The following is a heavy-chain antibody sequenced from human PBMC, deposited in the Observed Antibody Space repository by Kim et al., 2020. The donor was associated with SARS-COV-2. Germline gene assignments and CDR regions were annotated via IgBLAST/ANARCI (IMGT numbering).Heavy chain of an antibody. Sequence: GGSLRLSCAASGFNFGIYWMSWVRQSPGKGLEWVANIKADGSEKNFVDSVKGRFTISRDNAKKSLFLQMNSLRVEDTAVYYCVSTQTFYYWGPGNRV. CDR1: GFNFGIYW. D-gene: IGHD3-10*01. CDR3: VSTQTFYY. V-gene: IGHV3-7*03. J-gene: IGHJ1*01. CDR2: IKADGSEK.